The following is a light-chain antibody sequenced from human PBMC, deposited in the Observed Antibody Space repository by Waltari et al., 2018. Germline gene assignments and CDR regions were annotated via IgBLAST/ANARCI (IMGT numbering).Light chain of an antibody. J-gene: IGLJ3*02. V-gene: IGLV4-69*01. Sequence: QLLLTQSPSATASLGASVKLTCTPSRGHSSTVIACLQEQPGKGPRYLMKVNSDGSHSTGDEIPDRFSGPSSGAERYLTISSLQSEDEADYYCQTGGHGTWVFGGGTKLTVL. CDR3: QTGGHGTWV. CDR2: VNSDGSH. CDR1: RGHSSTV.